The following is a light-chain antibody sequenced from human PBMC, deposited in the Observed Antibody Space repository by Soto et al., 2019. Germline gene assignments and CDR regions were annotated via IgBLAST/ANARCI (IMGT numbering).Light chain of an antibody. Sequence: EIVLTQSPATLSLSPGERATLSCRASQSVLTYLGWYQQRPGQAPRLLIYDGSNRAAGIPDRFSGSGSGTDFTLTISSLEPEDFAIYYCQQRSNLVSFGQGTRLEI. J-gene: IGKJ5*01. CDR3: QQRSNLVS. CDR1: QSVLTY. CDR2: DGS. V-gene: IGKV3-11*01.